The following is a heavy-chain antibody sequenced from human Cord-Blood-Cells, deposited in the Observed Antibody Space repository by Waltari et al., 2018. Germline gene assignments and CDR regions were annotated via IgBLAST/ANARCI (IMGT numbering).Heavy chain of an antibody. V-gene: IGHV1-8*01. D-gene: IGHD6-6*01. J-gene: IGHJ6*02. CDR1: GYTFTSYD. CDR3: AREYSSSSRGYYYGMDV. Sequence: QVPLVQSGAEVKKPGASVKVSCKASGYTFTSYDINWVRQATGQGLEWMGWMNPNSGNTGYAQKFQGRVTMTRNTSISTAYMELSSLRSEDTAVYYCAREYSSSSRGYYYGMDVWGQGTTVTVSS. CDR2: MNPNSGNT.